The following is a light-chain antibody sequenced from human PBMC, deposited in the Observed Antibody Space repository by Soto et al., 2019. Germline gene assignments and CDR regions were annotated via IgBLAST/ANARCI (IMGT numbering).Light chain of an antibody. CDR2: AAS. CDR1: QVISSW. Sequence: DIQMTQSPSSVSASVGDRVTITCRASQVISSWLAWYQQKPGKAPKLLIYAASSLQSGVPSRFSGSASGTDFTLTINTLQPEDFATYYCQQTSSFPLTFGGGTKVEIK. J-gene: IGKJ4*01. V-gene: IGKV1-12*01. CDR3: QQTSSFPLT.